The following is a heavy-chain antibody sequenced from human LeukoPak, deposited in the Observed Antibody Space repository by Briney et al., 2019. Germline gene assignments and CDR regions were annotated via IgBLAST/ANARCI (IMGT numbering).Heavy chain of an antibody. J-gene: IGHJ6*03. Sequence: SETLSLTCAVYGGSFSGYYWSWIRQPPGKGLEWIGEINHSGSTNYNPSLKSRVTIFVDTSKNQFSLKLSSVTAAGTAVYYCARLYDSSGYYYVSYYYYMDVWGKGTTVTISS. D-gene: IGHD3-22*01. CDR3: ARLYDSSGYYYVSYYYYMDV. V-gene: IGHV4-34*01. CDR1: GGSFSGYY. CDR2: INHSGST.